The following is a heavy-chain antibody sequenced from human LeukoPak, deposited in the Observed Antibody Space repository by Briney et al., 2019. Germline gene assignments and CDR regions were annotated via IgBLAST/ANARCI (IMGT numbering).Heavy chain of an antibody. CDR2: INHSGST. V-gene: IGHV4-34*01. CDR3: ARGWLWLRPFDY. D-gene: IGHD5-18*01. CDR1: GGSFSGYY. Sequence: PSETLSLTCAVYGGSFSGYYWSWIRQPPGKGLEWIGEINHSGSTNYNPSLKSRVTISVDTSKNQFSLKLSSVTAADTAVYYCARGWLWLRPFDYWGQGTLVTVSS. J-gene: IGHJ4*02.